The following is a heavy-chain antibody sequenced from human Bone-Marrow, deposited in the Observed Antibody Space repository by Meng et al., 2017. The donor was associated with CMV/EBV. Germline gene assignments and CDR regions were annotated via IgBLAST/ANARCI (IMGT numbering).Heavy chain of an antibody. D-gene: IGHD3-3*01. V-gene: IGHV3-23*01. J-gene: IGHJ6*02. CDR3: ARNMYDFWSGYPLFGYYYGMDV. CDR2: ISGSGGST. CDR1: GFTFSSYA. Sequence: GESLKISCAASGFTFSSYAMSWVRQAPGKGLEWVSAISGSGGSTYYAGSVKGRFTISRDNAKNSLYLQMNSLRAEDTAVYYCARNMYDFWSGYPLFGYYYGMDVWGQGTTVTVSS.